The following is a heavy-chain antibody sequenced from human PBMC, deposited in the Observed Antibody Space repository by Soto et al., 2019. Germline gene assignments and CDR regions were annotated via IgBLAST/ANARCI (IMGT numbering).Heavy chain of an antibody. Sequence: QGRLRGSGQGLVKPWETLYLTGTVPGGSMTGYSWAGIRHPAGKALEWIGHVYNSGNTDYNPSLASRITMAVDTSKRQFSLKVKSVTAADTAVYYCARTHWVSGTEYWGQGILVTVSS. V-gene: IGHV4-4*07. CDR2: VYNSGNT. J-gene: IGHJ4*02. D-gene: IGHD6-19*01. CDR3: ARTHWVSGTEY. CDR1: GGSMTGYS.